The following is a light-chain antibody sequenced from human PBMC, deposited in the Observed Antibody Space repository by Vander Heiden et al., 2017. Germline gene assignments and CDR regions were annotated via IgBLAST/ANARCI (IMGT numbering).Light chain of an antibody. V-gene: IGKV1-27*01. CDR1: QGISPY. J-gene: IGKJ4*01. CDR3: QKYNSVPLT. CDR2: AAS. Sequence: DIQMTQSPSSLSASVGDRVTITCRASQGISPYLAWYQQKPGKVPKLLIYAASTWQSGVPSRLSGSGSGTEFTLTISSRQPEDVATYYCQKYNSVPLTFGGGTKVEIK.